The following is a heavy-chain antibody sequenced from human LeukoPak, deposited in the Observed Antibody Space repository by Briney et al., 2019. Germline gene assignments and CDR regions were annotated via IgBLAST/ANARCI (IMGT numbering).Heavy chain of an antibody. Sequence: GGSLRLSCAASGFTFSSYAMSWVRQAPGKGLEWVSAISGSGGSTYYADSVKGRFTISRDNSKNTLHLQMNSLRAEDTAVYYCAKEYYYDSSGYGDYWGQGTLVTVSS. CDR2: ISGSGGST. V-gene: IGHV3-23*01. CDR1: GFTFSSYA. J-gene: IGHJ4*02. D-gene: IGHD3-22*01. CDR3: AKEYYYDSSGYGDY.